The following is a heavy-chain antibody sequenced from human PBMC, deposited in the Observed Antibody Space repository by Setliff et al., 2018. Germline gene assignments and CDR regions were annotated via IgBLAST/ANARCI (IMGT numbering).Heavy chain of an antibody. D-gene: IGHD2-15*01. CDR2: IIPIFGSP. CDR3: ARDGAYCSGGSCYSFDY. CDR1: GYTFSESI. V-gene: IGHV1-69*13. J-gene: IGHJ4*02. Sequence: GASVKVSCKASGYTFSESIVSWVRQAPGQGLEWMGMIIPIFGSPHYAQRFQDRVIITADVSTRTAYMDLSSLRSEDTAIYYCARDGAYCSGGSCYSFDYWGQGTPVTVSS.